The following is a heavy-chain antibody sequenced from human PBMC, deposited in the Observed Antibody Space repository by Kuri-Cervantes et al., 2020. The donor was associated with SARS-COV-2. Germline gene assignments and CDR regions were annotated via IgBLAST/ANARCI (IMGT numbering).Heavy chain of an antibody. CDR2: IYVGDSDT. CDR1: GYGYW. D-gene: IGHD1-26*01. J-gene: IGHJ4*02. V-gene: IGHV5-51*01. CDR3: ARQFLVGATTDFDY. Sequence: GGSLRLSCKVPGYGYWIGWVRQMSGRGLEWMGIIYVGDSDTRYSPSFQGQVTISADKSISTAYLQWSSLKASDTAMYYCARQFLVGATTDFDYWGQGTLVTVSS.